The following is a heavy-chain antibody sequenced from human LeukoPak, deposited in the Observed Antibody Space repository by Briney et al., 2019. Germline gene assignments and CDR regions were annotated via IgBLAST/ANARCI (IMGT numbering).Heavy chain of an antibody. J-gene: IGHJ1*01. D-gene: IGHD2/OR15-2a*01. Sequence: GGSLRLSCATSGFVFRDAWLSWVRQAPGKGLEWVGRVKGRGDDRATDYAAPVRGRFIISTDESTSTLYLQMNSLKTEDTAVYYCTTVTHFYLGGQGTLVTVSS. V-gene: IGHV3-15*01. CDR3: TTVTHFYL. CDR1: GFVFRDAW. CDR2: VKGRGDDRAT.